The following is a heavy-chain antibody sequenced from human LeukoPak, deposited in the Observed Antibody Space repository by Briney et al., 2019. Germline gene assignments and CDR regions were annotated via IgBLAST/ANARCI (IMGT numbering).Heavy chain of an antibody. CDR2: INPSDGSR. J-gene: IGHJ4*02. D-gene: IGHD3-16*01. CDR1: GSAFTNYC. CDR3: VRDYKREPVSVMPDALCDY. Sequence: ASVKVSCKAAGSAFTNYCMHWVRQAPGQGLEWMGIINPSDGSRSYAQKFQGRVTMTRDTSKSTVYMELSCLRFTDTAAYYCVRDYKREPVSVMPDALCDYCGQGTLVPVSS. V-gene: IGHV1-46*01.